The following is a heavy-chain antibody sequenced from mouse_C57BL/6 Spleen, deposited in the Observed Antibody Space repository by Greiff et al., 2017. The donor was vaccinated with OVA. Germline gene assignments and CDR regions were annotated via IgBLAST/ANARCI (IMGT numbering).Heavy chain of an antibody. D-gene: IGHD1-1*01. CDR3: ARKITTVDWYFDV. Sequence: QVQLQQPGAELVMPGASVKLSCKASGYTFTSYWMHWVKPRPGQGLEWIGEIDPSDSYTNYNQKFKGKSTLTVDKSSSTAYVQLSSLTSEDSAVYYCARKITTVDWYFDVWGTGTTVTVSS. CDR1: GYTFTSYW. J-gene: IGHJ1*03. V-gene: IGHV1-69*01. CDR2: IDPSDSYT.